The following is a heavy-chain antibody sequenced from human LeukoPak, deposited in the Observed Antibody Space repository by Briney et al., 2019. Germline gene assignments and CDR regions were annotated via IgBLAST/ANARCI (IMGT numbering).Heavy chain of an antibody. Sequence: SQTLSLTCTVSGGSISSGGYYWSWIRQHPGKGLEWIGYIYYSGSTYYNPSLKSRVTISVDTSKNQFSLKLSSVTAADTAVYYCARVDRGTFSGSQFLFDYWGQGTLVTVSS. CDR2: IYYSGST. D-gene: IGHD1-26*01. J-gene: IGHJ4*02. CDR1: GGSISSGGYY. CDR3: ARVDRGTFSGSQFLFDY. V-gene: IGHV4-31*03.